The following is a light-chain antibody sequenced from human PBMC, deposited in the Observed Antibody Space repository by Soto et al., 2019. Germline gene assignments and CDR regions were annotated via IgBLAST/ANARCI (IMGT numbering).Light chain of an antibody. Sequence: EIVMTQSPATLSVSPGGRATLSCRASQSISDTLAWYQQKPGQAPRLLIHGASIRATGFPARFSGSGSGTEFTFTISSLQSEDFAVYYCQQYNNWPLLTFGGGTKVDIK. J-gene: IGKJ4*01. CDR2: GAS. V-gene: IGKV3-15*01. CDR3: QQYNNWPLLT. CDR1: QSISDT.